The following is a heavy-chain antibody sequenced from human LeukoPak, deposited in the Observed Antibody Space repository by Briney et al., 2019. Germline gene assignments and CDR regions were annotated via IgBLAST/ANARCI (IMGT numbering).Heavy chain of an antibody. J-gene: IGHJ4*02. CDR1: GGSISSGGYH. D-gene: IGHD2-15*01. Sequence: SETLSLTCTVSGGSISSGGYHWSWIRQHPGKGLEWIGHIYYSGTTYYNPSLKRRVTISIDTSKKQFSLKLSSVSAADTAVYYCARVYCSGGSCYVDYWGQGTLVTVSS. V-gene: IGHV4-31*03. CDR2: IYYSGTT. CDR3: ARVYCSGGSCYVDY.